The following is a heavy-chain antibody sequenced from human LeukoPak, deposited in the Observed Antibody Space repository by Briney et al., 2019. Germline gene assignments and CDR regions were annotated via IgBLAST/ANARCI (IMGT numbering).Heavy chain of an antibody. D-gene: IGHD3-16*02. Sequence: SETLSLTCAVSGGSISSGGYSWSWIRQPPGKGLEWIGYIYHSGSTYYNPSLKSRATISVDRSKNQFSLKLSSVTAADTAVYYCARDYPPRDWGQGTLVTVSS. J-gene: IGHJ4*02. V-gene: IGHV4-30-2*01. CDR3: ARDYPPRD. CDR2: IYHSGST. CDR1: GGSISSGGYS.